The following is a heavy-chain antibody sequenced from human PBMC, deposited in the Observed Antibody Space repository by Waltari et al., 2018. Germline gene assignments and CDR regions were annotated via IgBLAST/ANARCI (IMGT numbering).Heavy chain of an antibody. CDR1: GFTFSSYA. CDR2: ISYDGRNK. Sequence: QVQLVESGGGVVQPGRSLRLSCAASGFTFSSYAMHWVRQAPGKGLEWVAVISYDGRNKYYADSVKGRFTISRDNSKNTLYLQMNSLRAEDTAVYYCARGGSGYYYYYMDVWGKGTTVTVSS. V-gene: IGHV3-30*04. J-gene: IGHJ6*03. D-gene: IGHD6-19*01. CDR3: ARGGSGYYYYYMDV.